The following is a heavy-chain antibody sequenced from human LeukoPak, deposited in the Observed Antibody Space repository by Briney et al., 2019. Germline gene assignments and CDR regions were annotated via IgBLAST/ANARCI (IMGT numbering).Heavy chain of an antibody. Sequence: GGSLRLSCAASGFTFSNYNMNWVRQAPGKGLEWISYITLSSGIIYYADSVKGRFTISRDNAKNSLYLQMNSLRAEDTAVYHCARETPYSSSWTVFDYWGLGTLVTVSS. D-gene: IGHD6-13*01. V-gene: IGHV3-48*01. CDR2: ITLSSGII. CDR1: GFTFSNYN. CDR3: ARETPYSSSWTVFDY. J-gene: IGHJ4*02.